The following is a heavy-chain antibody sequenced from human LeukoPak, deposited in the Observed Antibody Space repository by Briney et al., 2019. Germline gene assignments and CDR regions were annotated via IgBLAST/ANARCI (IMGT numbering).Heavy chain of an antibody. CDR3: ARGVLWFRVHYYYYGMDV. D-gene: IGHD3-10*01. V-gene: IGHV1-69*13. Sequence: GASVKVSCKASGGTFSSYAISWVRQAPGQGLEWMGGIIPIFGTANYAQKFQGRVTITADESTSTAYMELSSLRSEDTAVYYCARGVLWFRVHYYYYGMDVWGQGTTVTVSS. CDR2: IIPIFGTA. J-gene: IGHJ6*02. CDR1: GGTFSSYA.